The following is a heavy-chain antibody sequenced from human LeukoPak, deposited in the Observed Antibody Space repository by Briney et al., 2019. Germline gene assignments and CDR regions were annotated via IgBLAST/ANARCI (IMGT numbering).Heavy chain of an antibody. CDR1: GGTISRYY. V-gene: IGHV4-59*12. CDR2: IYSSGST. CDR3: ARDRYFHH. Sequence: SETLSLTCTVSGGTISRYYWSWIRQSPGGGLEWIGYIYSSGSTNSNPSLKSRVSISVDMSKNEFSLKLNSVTAADTAVYYCARDRYFHHWGQGSLVTVSS. J-gene: IGHJ1*01.